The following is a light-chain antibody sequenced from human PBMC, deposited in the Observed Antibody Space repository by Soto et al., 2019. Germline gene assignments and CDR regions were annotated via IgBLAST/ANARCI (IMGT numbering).Light chain of an antibody. CDR1: SSDASGYDY. V-gene: IGLV2-14*01. CDR2: EIS. Sequence: QSMLTQPPSVTGSPGQSITISCTGTSSDASGYDYVCGYQLHPGQAPKLMVYEISIRPSGVSSRSPGYNSCNPASLTISGVQTEDEADYFCSSYSISTADLFGTGTKVTAL. CDR3: SSYSISTADL. J-gene: IGLJ1*01.